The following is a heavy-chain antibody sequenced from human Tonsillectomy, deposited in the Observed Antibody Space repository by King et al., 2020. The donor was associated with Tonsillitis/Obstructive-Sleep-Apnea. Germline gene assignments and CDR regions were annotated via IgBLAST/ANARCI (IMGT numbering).Heavy chain of an antibody. CDR1: CGSISSGANY. J-gene: IGHJ5*02. CDR2: IYYSGTT. Sequence: QLQESGPGLVKPSQTLSLTCTVSCGSISSGANYWSWIRQHPGKGLEWIGYIYYSGTTYYNPSLKSRVNISVDTSKNQFSLNLSSVTAADTAVYYCAGVVRVNLWFDPWGQGTLVTVSS. CDR3: AGVVRVNLWFDP. D-gene: IGHD2-2*01. V-gene: IGHV4-31*03.